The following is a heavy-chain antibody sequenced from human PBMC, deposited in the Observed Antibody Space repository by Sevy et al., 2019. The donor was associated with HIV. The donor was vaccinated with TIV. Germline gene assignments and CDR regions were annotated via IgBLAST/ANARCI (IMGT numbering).Heavy chain of an antibody. CDR1: GFTFSTYA. Sequence: GGSLRLSCAASGFTFSTYAMTWARQAPGKGLEWVSTISGGGSTTYYTDSVKGRFTISRDNSKNTLSLHMNSLRDDDTAVYYCAKNGYSLGWFDPWGQGTLVTVSS. CDR3: AKNGYSLGWFDP. CDR2: ISGGGSTT. J-gene: IGHJ5*02. V-gene: IGHV3-23*01. D-gene: IGHD4-4*01.